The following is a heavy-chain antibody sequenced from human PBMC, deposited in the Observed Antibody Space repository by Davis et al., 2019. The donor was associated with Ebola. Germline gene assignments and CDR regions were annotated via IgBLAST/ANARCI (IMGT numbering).Heavy chain of an antibody. Sequence: GESLKISCAASGFTFSSYGMHWVRQAPGKGLEWVAVISYDGSNKYYADSVKGRFTISRDNAKNSLYLQMNSLRAEDTAVYYCARERGGVYAIYYMDVWGKGTTVTVSS. J-gene: IGHJ6*03. CDR2: ISYDGSNK. D-gene: IGHD2-8*01. CDR1: GFTFSSYG. V-gene: IGHV3-30*03. CDR3: ARERGGVYAIYYMDV.